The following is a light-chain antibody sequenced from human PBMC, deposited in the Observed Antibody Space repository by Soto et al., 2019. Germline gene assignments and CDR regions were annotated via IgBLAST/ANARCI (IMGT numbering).Light chain of an antibody. CDR2: DDN. J-gene: IGLJ1*01. Sequence: QSVLTQPPSVSAAPGQKVTISCSGSSSNIGGNSVSWYQQLPGTAPKLLIYDDNKRPSGIPDRFSGSKSGTSATLGITGFQTGDEADYYCGSWDSSMSAYVFGPGIKVTV. V-gene: IGLV1-51*01. CDR3: GSWDSSMSAYV. CDR1: SSNIGGNS.